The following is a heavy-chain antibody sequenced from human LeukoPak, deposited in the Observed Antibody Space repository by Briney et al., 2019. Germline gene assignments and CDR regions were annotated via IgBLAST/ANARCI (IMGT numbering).Heavy chain of an antibody. D-gene: IGHD6-19*01. CDR2: INSDGSST. Sequence: GGSLRLSCAASGFTFGSYWMPWVRQAPGKGLVWVSRINSDGSSTSYADSVKGRFTISRDNAKNTLYLQTNSLRAEDTAVYYCARAVAGPYYYYGMDVWGQGTTVTVSS. CDR1: GFTFGSYW. CDR3: ARAVAGPYYYYGMDV. V-gene: IGHV3-74*01. J-gene: IGHJ6*02.